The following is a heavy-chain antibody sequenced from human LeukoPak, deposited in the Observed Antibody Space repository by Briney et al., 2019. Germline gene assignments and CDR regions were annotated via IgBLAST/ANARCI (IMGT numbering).Heavy chain of an antibody. CDR1: GFTFSSAW. D-gene: IGHD3-22*01. CDR3: ARGSNSYDSSDFYD. Sequence: GGSLRLSCATSGFTFSSAWMNWVRQAPGKGLEWVGHIFSKRNGGTTQYAAPVKGSFTISRDDSMNTLYLQMDSLQSENTAVYYCARGSNSYDSSDFYDWGPGTLVTVS. V-gene: IGHV3-15*01. J-gene: IGHJ4*02. CDR2: IFSKRNGGTT.